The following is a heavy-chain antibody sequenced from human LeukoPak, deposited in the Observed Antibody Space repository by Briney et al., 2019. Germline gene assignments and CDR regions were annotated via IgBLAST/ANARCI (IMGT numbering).Heavy chain of an antibody. D-gene: IGHD5-12*01. CDR3: ARAPPWLRSFYN. J-gene: IGHJ4*02. V-gene: IGHV3-48*03. CDR2: ISSSGSTL. Sequence: GGPLRLSCTVSGFTFSSYEMNWVRQAPGKGLEWVSYISSSGSTLYYADSVKGRFTTSRDNAKTSLYLQRNSLRGEHTAVYYCARAPPWLRSFYNSGQGALVTVS. CDR1: GFTFSSYE.